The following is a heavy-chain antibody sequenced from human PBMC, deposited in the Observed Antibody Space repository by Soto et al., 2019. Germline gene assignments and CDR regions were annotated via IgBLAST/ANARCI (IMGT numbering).Heavy chain of an antibody. CDR1: GFTFINYV. D-gene: IGHD3-3*01. CDR3: VRDSSFWSGYSYYGMDV. Sequence: GGSLRLSCAASGFTFINYVMHWARQAPGKGLEWVAVISDDGSNKYYADSVKGRFNIARDNSENTLYLQMNGLRVEDTAMYYCVRDSSFWSGYSYYGMDVWGQGTTVTVSS. CDR2: ISDDGSNK. J-gene: IGHJ6*02. V-gene: IGHV3-30*04.